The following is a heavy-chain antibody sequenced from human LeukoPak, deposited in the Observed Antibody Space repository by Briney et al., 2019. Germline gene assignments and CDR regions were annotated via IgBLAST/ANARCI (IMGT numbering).Heavy chain of an antibody. Sequence: ASVKVSCKTSGYTFTSDYMHWVRQAPGQGLEWMGIINPSGGSTSYAQKFQGRVTTTRDTSTSTVYMELSSLRSEDTAVYYCARTLVRGVSYYFDYWGQGTLVTVSP. CDR1: GYTFTSDY. D-gene: IGHD3-10*01. CDR2: INPSGGST. V-gene: IGHV1-46*01. J-gene: IGHJ4*02. CDR3: ARTLVRGVSYYFDY.